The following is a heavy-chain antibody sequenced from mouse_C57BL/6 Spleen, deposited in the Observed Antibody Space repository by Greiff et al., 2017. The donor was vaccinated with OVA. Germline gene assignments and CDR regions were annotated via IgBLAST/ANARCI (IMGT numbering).Heavy chain of an antibody. Sequence: VQLQQPGAELVMPGASVKLSCKASGYTFTSYWMHWVKQRPGQGLEWIGEIDPSDSYTNYNQKFKGKSTLTVDKSSSTAYMQLSSLTSEDSAVYYCARSGKVDYFDYWGQGTTLTVSS. CDR1: GYTFTSYW. V-gene: IGHV1-69*01. CDR3: ARSGKVDYFDY. CDR2: IDPSDSYT. J-gene: IGHJ2*01. D-gene: IGHD1-3*01.